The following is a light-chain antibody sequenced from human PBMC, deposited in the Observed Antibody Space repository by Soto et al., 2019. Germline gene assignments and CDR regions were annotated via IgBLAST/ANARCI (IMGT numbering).Light chain of an antibody. J-gene: IGKJ1*01. V-gene: IGKV3-20*01. CDR1: QSVSSSY. CDR2: GAS. CDR3: QQYGSSPRT. Sequence: EIVLTQSPGALSLSPGERATLSCGASQSVSSSYLAWYQKKPGQAPRLLIYGASTRATGIPDRFSGSGSGTDFTLTISRLEPEDVSVYYCQQYGSSPRTFGQGTKVEIK.